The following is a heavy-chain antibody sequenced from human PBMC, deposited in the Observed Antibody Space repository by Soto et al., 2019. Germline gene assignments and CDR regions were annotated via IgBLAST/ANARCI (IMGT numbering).Heavy chain of an antibody. D-gene: IGHD3-22*01. J-gene: IGHJ4*02. V-gene: IGHV3-15*01. Sequence: PGGSLRLSCAASGFTFSNAWMSWVRQAPGKGLEWVGRIKSKTDGGTTDYAAPVKGRFTISRDDSKNTLYLQMNSLKTGDTAVYYCTTGSPPNLMGDSSGYYSDYWGQGTLVTVSS. CDR2: IKSKTDGGTT. CDR1: GFTFSNAW. CDR3: TTGSPPNLMGDSSGYYSDY.